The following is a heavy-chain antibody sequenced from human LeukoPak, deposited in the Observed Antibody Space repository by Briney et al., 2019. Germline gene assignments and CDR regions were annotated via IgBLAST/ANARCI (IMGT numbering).Heavy chain of an antibody. V-gene: IGHV1-69*05. Sequence: ASVKVSCKASGGTFSSYAISWVRQAPGQGLEWMGGIIPIFGTANYAQKFQGRVAITTDESTSTAYMELSSLRSEDTPVYYCARGRGWYLDFDYWGQGTLVTVSS. CDR2: IIPIFGTA. CDR3: ARGRGWYLDFDY. CDR1: GGTFSSYA. J-gene: IGHJ4*02. D-gene: IGHD6-19*01.